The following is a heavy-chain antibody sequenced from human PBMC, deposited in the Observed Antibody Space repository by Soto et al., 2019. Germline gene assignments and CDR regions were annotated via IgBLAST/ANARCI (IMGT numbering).Heavy chain of an antibody. D-gene: IGHD3-3*01. J-gene: IGHJ6*04. CDR3: ARAGVWRFLEWVPDWSENYYYYGRAV. CDR2: INHSGST. V-gene: IGHV4-34*01. CDR1: GGSFSGYY. Sequence: PSETLSLTCAVYGGSFSGYYWSWIRQPPGKGLEWIGEINHSGSTNYNPSLKSRVTISVDTSKNQFSLKLSSVTAADTAVYYCARAGVWRFLEWVPDWSENYYYYGRAVGGKWTTGTVSS.